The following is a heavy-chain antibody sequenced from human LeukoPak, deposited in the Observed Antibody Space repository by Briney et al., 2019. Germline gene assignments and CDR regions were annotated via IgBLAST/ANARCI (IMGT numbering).Heavy chain of an antibody. CDR1: GFTFSSYS. CDR2: ISSSSSYI. D-gene: IGHD6-13*01. V-gene: IGHV3-21*04. Sequence: PGGSLRLSCAASGFTFSSYSMNWVRQAPGKGLESVSSISSSSSYIYYADSVKGRFTISRDNSKNTLYLQMNSLRAEDTAVYYCAREGSSSWYSGYFDYWGQGTLVTVSS. CDR3: AREGSSSWYSGYFDY. J-gene: IGHJ4*02.